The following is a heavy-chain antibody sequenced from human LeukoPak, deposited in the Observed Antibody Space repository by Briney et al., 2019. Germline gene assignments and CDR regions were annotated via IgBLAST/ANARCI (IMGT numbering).Heavy chain of an antibody. V-gene: IGHV3-7*05. CDR2: IKQDGSEK. D-gene: IGHD5-24*01. Sequence: GGSLRLSCAASGFTFSNYGMSWVRQAPGKGLEWVGNIKQDGSEKRYADSVRGRFSISRDNAQTSLYLQMNSLRAEDTAVYYCARASDPWLQLTWGQGTLVTVSS. CDR3: ARASDPWLQLT. J-gene: IGHJ5*02. CDR1: GFTFSNYG.